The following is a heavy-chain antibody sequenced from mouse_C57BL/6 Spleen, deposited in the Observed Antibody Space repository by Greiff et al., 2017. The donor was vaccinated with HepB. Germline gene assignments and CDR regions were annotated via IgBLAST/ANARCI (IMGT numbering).Heavy chain of an antibody. CDR1: GYTFTDYE. D-gene: IGHD2-3*01. CDR3: TRQGYYVAWFAY. Sequence: VQLQQSGAELVRPGASVTLSCEASGYTFTDYEMHWVKQTPVHGLEWIGAIDPETGGTAYNQKFKGKAILTADKSSSTAYMELRSLTSEDSAVYYCTRQGYYVAWFAYWGQGTLVTVSA. V-gene: IGHV1-15*01. J-gene: IGHJ3*01. CDR2: IDPETGGT.